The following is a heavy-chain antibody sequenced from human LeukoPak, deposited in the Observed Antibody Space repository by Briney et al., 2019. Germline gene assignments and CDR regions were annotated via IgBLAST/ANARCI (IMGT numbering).Heavy chain of an antibody. CDR2: IIPIFGTA. CDR3: ARGYDFWSGSHNYGMDV. Sequence: GASVKVSCKASGYTFTGYYMHWVRQAPGQGLEWMGGIIPIFGTANYAQKFQGRVTITADESTSTAYMELSSLRSEDTAVYYCARGYDFWSGSHNYGMDVWGQGTTVTVSS. V-gene: IGHV1-69*13. D-gene: IGHD3-3*01. CDR1: GYTFTGYY. J-gene: IGHJ6*02.